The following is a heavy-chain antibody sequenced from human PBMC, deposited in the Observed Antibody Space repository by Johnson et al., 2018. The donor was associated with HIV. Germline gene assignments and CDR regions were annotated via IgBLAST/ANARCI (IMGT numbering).Heavy chain of an antibody. V-gene: IGHV3-33*01. Sequence: VQLVESGGGVVQPGRSLRLSCAASGFTFSNYGMHWVRQAPGKGLEWVAIIWYDGSNKYYADSVKGRFTISRDNSKNTLYLQMNSLRAEDTAVYYCARDEVAGAFDIWGQGTMVTVSS. CDR3: ARDEVAGAFDI. CDR1: GFTFSNYG. J-gene: IGHJ3*02. CDR2: IWYDGSNK.